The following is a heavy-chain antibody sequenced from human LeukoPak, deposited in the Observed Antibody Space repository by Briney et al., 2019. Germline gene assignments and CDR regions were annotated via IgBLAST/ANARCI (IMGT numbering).Heavy chain of an antibody. CDR3: ARDVSGYAWFDP. J-gene: IGHJ5*02. V-gene: IGHV4-4*02. D-gene: IGHD3-22*01. CDR2: IYHSGST. CDR1: GGSISSNNW. Sequence: SETLSLTCAVSGGSISSNNWWSWVRQPPGKGLEWIGEIYHSGSTNYNPSLKSRVTISVDTSKNQFSLKLSSVTAADTAVYYCARDVSGYAWFDPWGQGTLVTVSS.